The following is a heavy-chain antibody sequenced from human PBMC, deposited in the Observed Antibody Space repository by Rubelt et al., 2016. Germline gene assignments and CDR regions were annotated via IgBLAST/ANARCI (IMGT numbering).Heavy chain of an antibody. J-gene: IGHJ4*02. CDR3: ARHLSYRAAADF. D-gene: IGHD6-13*01. Sequence: QVQLQESGPGLVKPSETLSLTCTVSGYSISSGYYWGWIRQPPGKGLEWIGSIYHGGSTYYNPSLKRRVTISVDTSKNQFSLKLTSVTAADTAVYYCARHLSYRAAADFWGQGTLVTVSS. CDR1: GYSISSGYY. CDR2: IYHGGST. V-gene: IGHV4-38-2*02.